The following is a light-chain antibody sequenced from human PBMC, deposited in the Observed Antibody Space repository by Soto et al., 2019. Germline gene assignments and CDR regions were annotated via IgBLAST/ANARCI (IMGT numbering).Light chain of an antibody. Sequence: EIVLTQSPGTLSLSPGERATLSCRASQSVSSSFLAWYQQKPGQAPRLLIYGASSRATGIPDRFSGSGSGTDFTLTISRLEPEDFAVYYCQQDGRGWTFGQGTKVEIK. CDR1: QSVSSSF. V-gene: IGKV3-20*01. CDR3: QQDGRGWT. J-gene: IGKJ1*01. CDR2: GAS.